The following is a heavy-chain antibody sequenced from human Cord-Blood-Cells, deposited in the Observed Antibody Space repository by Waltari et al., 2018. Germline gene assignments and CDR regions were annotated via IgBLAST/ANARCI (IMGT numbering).Heavy chain of an antibody. CDR1: GFTFSNAW. CDR3: TTAGRQQLVLLGWFDP. D-gene: IGHD6-13*01. J-gene: IGHJ5*02. V-gene: IGHV3-15*01. CDR2: IKSKTDGGTT. Sequence: EVQLVESGGGLVKPGGSLRLSCAASGFTFSNAWMSWVRQAPGKGLEWVGRIKSKTDGGTTDYAAPVKGRFTISRDDSKNTPYLQMNSLKTEDTAVYYCTTAGRQQLVLLGWFDPWGQGTLVTVSS.